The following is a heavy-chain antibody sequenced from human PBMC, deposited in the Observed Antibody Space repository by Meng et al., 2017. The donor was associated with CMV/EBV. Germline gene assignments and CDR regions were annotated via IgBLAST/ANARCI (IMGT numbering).Heavy chain of an antibody. D-gene: IGHD3-10*01. CDR3: AKPPMASGDYFDY. Sequence: QVQLVDPGGGVVHPGGSLSNSCAASGFTFSSYGMHWVRQAPGKGLEWVAFIRYDGSNKYYADSVKGRFTISRDNSKNTLYLQMNSLRAEDTAVYYCAKPPMASGDYFDYWGQGTLVTVSS. V-gene: IGHV3-30*02. CDR1: GFTFSSYG. CDR2: IRYDGSNK. J-gene: IGHJ4*02.